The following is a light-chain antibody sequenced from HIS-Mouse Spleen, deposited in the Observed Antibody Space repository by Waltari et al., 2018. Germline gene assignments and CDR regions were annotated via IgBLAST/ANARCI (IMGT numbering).Light chain of an antibody. CDR1: SSNIGSNY. V-gene: IGLV1-47*01. CDR3: AAWDDSLSGPV. Sequence: QSVLTQPPSASGTPGQRVTISCSGSSSNIGSNYVYWYQQLPGTAPQLLIYRNNRRPSWVPDRFSGSKSGTSASLASSGLRSEDEADYYCAAWDDSLSGPVFGGGTKLTVL. J-gene: IGLJ3*02. CDR2: RNN.